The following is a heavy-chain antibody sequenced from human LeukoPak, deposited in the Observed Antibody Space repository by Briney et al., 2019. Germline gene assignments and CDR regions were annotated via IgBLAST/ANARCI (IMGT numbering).Heavy chain of an antibody. Sequence: GASVKVSCKASGYAFTDYYIHWVRQAPGQGLEWVGRISPNNGGTIYAQNFQGRVTMTRDTSITTAYMELSRLRSDDTAIYFCATVEGSGATSNDCGQGTLVSVSS. CDR2: ISPNNGGT. CDR3: ATVEGSGATSND. J-gene: IGHJ4*02. D-gene: IGHD1-1*01. V-gene: IGHV1-2*06. CDR1: GYAFTDYY.